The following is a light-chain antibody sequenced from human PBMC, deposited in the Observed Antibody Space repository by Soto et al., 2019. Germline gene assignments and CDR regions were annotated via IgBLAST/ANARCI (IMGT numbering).Light chain of an antibody. CDR3: TSYTSSSTPV. CDR2: NVN. V-gene: IGLV2-18*02. Sequence: QSVLIQPPSVSGSPGQSVTISCTGTSSDVGSYDYVSWYQQHPGTVPKPMIYNVNTQPSGVPDRFSGSKSGNTASMTISGLQAEDEADYYCTSYTSSSTPVFGTGTKVTVL. CDR1: SSDVGSYDY. J-gene: IGLJ1*01.